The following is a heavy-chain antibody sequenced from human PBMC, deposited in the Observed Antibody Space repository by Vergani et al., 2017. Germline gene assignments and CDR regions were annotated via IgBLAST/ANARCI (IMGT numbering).Heavy chain of an antibody. CDR3: ATGLLLPYCSGGSCYTGLYYYGMDV. Sequence: EVQLLESGGGLVQPGGSLRLSCAASGFTFSSYAMSWVRQAPGKGLEWVSAISGSGGSTYYADSVKGRFTISRDNSKNKLYLQMNSLRAEDTAVYYCATGLLLPYCSGGSCYTGLYYYGMDVWGQGTTVTVSS. CDR1: GFTFSSYA. D-gene: IGHD2-15*01. CDR2: ISGSGGST. J-gene: IGHJ6*02. V-gene: IGHV3-23*01.